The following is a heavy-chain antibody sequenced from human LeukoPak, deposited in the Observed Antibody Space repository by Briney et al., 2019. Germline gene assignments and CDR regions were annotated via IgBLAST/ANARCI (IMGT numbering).Heavy chain of an antibody. D-gene: IGHD3-10*01. CDR1: GYTFTTYG. V-gene: IGHV1-18*01. CDR3: ARARGYGSHPYGAFDI. J-gene: IGHJ3*02. Sequence: GASVKVSCKASGYTFTTYGLSWVRQAPGQGLEWLGWISTYDDNIKYAQSLQGRLTLTIDTSTSTAYMELRSLTSDDTAVYYCARARGYGSHPYGAFDIWGQGTMVTVSS. CDR2: ISTYDDNI.